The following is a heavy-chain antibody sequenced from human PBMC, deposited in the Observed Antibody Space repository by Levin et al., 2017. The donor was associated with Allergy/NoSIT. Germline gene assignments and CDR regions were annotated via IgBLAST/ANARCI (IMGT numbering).Heavy chain of an antibody. CDR3: ARLEYSSSSYYYHYMDV. CDR1: GYSFTSYW. J-gene: IGHJ6*03. CDR2: IDPSDSYT. V-gene: IGHV5-10-1*01. Sequence: LGESLKISCKGSGYSFTSYWISWVRQMPGKGLEWMGRIDPSDSYTNYSPSFQGHVTISADKSISTAYLQWSSLKASDTAMYYCARLEYSSSSYYYHYMDVWGKGTTVTVSS. D-gene: IGHD6-19*01.